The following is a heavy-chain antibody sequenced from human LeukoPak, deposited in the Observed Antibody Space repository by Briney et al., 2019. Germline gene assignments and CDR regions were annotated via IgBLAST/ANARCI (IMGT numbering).Heavy chain of an antibody. Sequence: SGPTLVDPPQPLTLTSTFSGFSLSTSGMCVSWIRQPPGKALEWLALIDWDDDKYYSTSLKTRLTISKDTSKNQVVLTMTNMDPVDTATYYCARVVVGATQNYYYYYYGMDVWGQGTTVTVSS. J-gene: IGHJ6*02. V-gene: IGHV2-70*01. CDR2: IDWDDDK. D-gene: IGHD1-26*01. CDR3: ARVVVGATQNYYYYYYGMDV. CDR1: GFSLSTSGMC.